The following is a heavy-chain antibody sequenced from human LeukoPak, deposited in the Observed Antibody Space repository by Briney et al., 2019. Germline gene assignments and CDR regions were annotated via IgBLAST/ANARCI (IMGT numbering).Heavy chain of an antibody. Sequence: PSETLSLTCTVSGGSISSGDYYWSWLRQPPGTGLEWLGYIYYSGSTYYNPSLKSRVTISVDTSKNQFSLKLSSVTAADTAVYYCARAPMIATQIDAFDIWGQGTMVTVSS. CDR3: ARAPMIATQIDAFDI. D-gene: IGHD3-22*01. CDR2: IYYSGST. V-gene: IGHV4-30-4*01. CDR1: GGSISSGDYY. J-gene: IGHJ3*02.